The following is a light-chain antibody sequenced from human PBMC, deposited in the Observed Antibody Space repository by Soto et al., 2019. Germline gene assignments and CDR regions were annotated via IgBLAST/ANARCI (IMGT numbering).Light chain of an antibody. CDR3: QQYHNWPLT. Sequence: EIVMTQSPATMSVSPGERASLSCRASQTVSRNLAWYQQKPGQTPRLLIYGTSTRATGVPARFSAIGSGTEITLTISSLQSEDFTVYYCQQYHNWPLTFGGGTKVEI. J-gene: IGKJ4*01. CDR1: QTVSRN. V-gene: IGKV3-15*01. CDR2: GTS.